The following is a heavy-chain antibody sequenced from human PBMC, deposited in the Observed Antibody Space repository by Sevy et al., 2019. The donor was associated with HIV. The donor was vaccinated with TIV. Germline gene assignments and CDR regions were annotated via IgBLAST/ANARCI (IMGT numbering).Heavy chain of an antibody. D-gene: IGHD1-26*01. CDR3: AGQVGDTVMAIFDY. V-gene: IGHV3-73*01. CDR2: IRSKGNSFAT. Sequence: GGFLRLSCAASGFAFRGSAIHWVRQASGKGLEWIGRIRSKGNSFATDYVPSVKGRFTISRDDSKKTAYLQMSSLKIDDTAVYYCAGQVGDTVMAIFDYWGQGTLVTVSS. CDR1: GFAFRGSA. J-gene: IGHJ4*02.